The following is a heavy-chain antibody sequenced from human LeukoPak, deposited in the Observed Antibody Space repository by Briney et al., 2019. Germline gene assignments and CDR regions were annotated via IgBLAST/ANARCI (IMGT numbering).Heavy chain of an antibody. Sequence: ASVKVSCKASRYRFTGHDIHWVRQAPGQGLEWMGWINPNSGGTDYAQKFQGRVTMTRDTSISTAYMELSRLRSDDTAVYYCARVGTLIVVDFDYWGQGTLVTVSS. CDR2: INPNSGGT. J-gene: IGHJ4*02. V-gene: IGHV1-2*02. CDR3: ARVGTLIVVDFDY. CDR1: RYRFTGHD. D-gene: IGHD3-22*01.